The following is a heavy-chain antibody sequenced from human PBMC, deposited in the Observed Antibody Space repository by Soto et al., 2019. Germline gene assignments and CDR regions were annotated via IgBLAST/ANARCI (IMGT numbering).Heavy chain of an antibody. Sequence: QVQLVESGGGVVQSGRSLRLSCAASGFTFSSYAMHWVRQAPGKGLEWVAVISYDGSNKYYADSVKGRFTISRDNSKNTLYLQMNSLRAEDTAVYYCARDLGEQWLAPTFDYWGQGTLVTVSS. CDR1: GFTFSSYA. D-gene: IGHD6-19*01. CDR3: ARDLGEQWLAPTFDY. CDR2: ISYDGSNK. J-gene: IGHJ4*02. V-gene: IGHV3-30-3*01.